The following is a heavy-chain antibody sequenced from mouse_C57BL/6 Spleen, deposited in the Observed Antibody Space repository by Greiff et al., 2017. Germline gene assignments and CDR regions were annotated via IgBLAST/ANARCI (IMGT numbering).Heavy chain of an antibody. Sequence: EVQLQQSGPGLAKPSQTLSLTCSVTGYSITSDYWNWIRKFPGHKLEYMGYISYSGSTYYNPSLKSRISITRDTSKNQYYLQLNSVTTEDTATYYCASGYYGSSPGFADRGQGTLVTVSA. D-gene: IGHD1-1*01. J-gene: IGHJ3*01. V-gene: IGHV3-8*01. CDR3: ASGYYGSSPGFAD. CDR1: GYSITSDY. CDR2: ISYSGST.